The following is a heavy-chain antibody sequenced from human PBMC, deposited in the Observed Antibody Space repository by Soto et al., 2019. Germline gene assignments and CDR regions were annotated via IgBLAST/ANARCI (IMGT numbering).Heavy chain of an antibody. D-gene: IGHD3-10*01. CDR1: GGTFSSYT. CDR2: IIPIVGIA. CDR3: ARDLYGSGEGGMDV. J-gene: IGHJ6*02. V-gene: IGHV1-69*08. Sequence: QVQLVQSGAEVKKPGSSVKVSCKASGGTFSSYTISWVRQAPGQGLEWMGRIIPIVGIANYAQKFQGRVTITADKSTSTAYMELSSLRSEDTAVYYCARDLYGSGEGGMDVWGQGTTVTVSS.